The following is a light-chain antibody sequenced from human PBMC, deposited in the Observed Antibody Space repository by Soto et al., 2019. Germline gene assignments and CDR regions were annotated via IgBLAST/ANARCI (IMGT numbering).Light chain of an antibody. CDR1: QSVSNY. CDR2: DAS. CDR3: QQRSTWPGT. J-gene: IGKJ2*01. V-gene: IGKV3-11*02. Sequence: ETVLTQSPATLSMSPGERANLSCRASQSVSNYLAWYQQKPVQAPRLLIYDASNRATGIPARFSGSRSGRDFTLTISSLEPEDFAVYYCQQRSTWPGTFGQGTKLEIK.